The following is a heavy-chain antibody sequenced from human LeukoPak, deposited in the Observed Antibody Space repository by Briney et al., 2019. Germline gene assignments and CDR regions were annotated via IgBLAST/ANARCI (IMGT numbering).Heavy chain of an antibody. V-gene: IGHV1-18*01. Sequence: ASVKVSCKASGYTFTSYGISWVRQAPGQGLEWMGWISAYNGNTNYAQKLQGRVTMTTDTSTSTAYMELRSLRSDDTAVYYCATAANTYYDFWSGYIGWGQGTLVTVSS. D-gene: IGHD3-3*01. CDR1: GYTFTSYG. J-gene: IGHJ4*02. CDR2: ISAYNGNT. CDR3: ATAANTYYDFWSGYIG.